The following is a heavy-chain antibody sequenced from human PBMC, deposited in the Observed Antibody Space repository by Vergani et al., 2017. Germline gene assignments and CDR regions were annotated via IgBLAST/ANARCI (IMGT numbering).Heavy chain of an antibody. Sequence: QVQLVQSGAEVKKPGSSVKVSCKASGGTFSSYSTLWVRQAPGQGLEWMGGIIPMFGTTYYAQKFQGRVTITADESTSTAYMELNSLRSEDTAVYYCARGXRAKSLVGVYLDYWGRGTLVTVSS. J-gene: IGHJ4*02. CDR2: IIPMFGTT. CDR3: ARGXRAKSLVGVYLDY. D-gene: IGHD3-10*01. V-gene: IGHV1-69*01. CDR1: GGTFSSYS.